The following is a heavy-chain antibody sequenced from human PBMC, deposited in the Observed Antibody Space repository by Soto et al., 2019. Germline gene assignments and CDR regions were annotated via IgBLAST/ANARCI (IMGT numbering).Heavy chain of an antibody. Sequence: HPGGSLRLSCAASGFTFSGSAMHWVRQASGKGLEWVGRIRSKANSYATAYAASVKGRFTISRDDSKNTAYLQMNSLKTEDTAVYYCTRRTLELYCTNGVCPTISSPNHDAFDIWGQGTMVTVS. J-gene: IGHJ3*02. D-gene: IGHD2-8*01. CDR1: GFTFSGSA. V-gene: IGHV3-73*01. CDR2: IRSKANSYAT. CDR3: TRRTLELYCTNGVCPTISSPNHDAFDI.